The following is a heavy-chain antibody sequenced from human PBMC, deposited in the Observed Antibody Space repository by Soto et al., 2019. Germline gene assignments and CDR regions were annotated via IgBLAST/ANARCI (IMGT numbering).Heavy chain of an antibody. CDR3: AKDEELLWFGELLMGTSMDV. CDR1: GFTFSSYG. V-gene: IGHV3-30*18. CDR2: ISYDGSNK. Sequence: GGSLRLSCAASGFTFSSYGMHWVRQAPGKGLGWVAVISYDGSNKYYADSVKGRFTISRDNSKNTLYLQMNSLRAEDTAVYYCAKDEELLWFGELLMGTSMDVWVQGTTVTVS. J-gene: IGHJ6*02. D-gene: IGHD3-10*01.